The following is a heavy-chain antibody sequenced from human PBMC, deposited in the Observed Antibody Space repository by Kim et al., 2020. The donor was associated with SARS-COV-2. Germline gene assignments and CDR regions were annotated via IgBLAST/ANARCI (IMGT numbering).Heavy chain of an antibody. V-gene: IGHV5-10-1*01. CDR1: GYSFTSYW. D-gene: IGHD3-22*01. CDR2: IDPSDSYT. CDR3: ASSYYYDSSGYYYEGFIPAAFDI. Sequence: GESLKISCKGSGYSFTSYWISWVRQMPGKGLEWMGRIDPSDSYTNYSTSFQGHVTISADKSISTAYLQWSSLKASDTAMYYCASSYYYDSSGYYYEGFIPAAFDIWGQGTMVTVSS. J-gene: IGHJ3*02.